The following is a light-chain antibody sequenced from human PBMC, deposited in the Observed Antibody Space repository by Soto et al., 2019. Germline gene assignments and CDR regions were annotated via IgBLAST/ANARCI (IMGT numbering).Light chain of an antibody. Sequence: EILLTQSPATRSLSPGERATLSCRASRSVSSYLAWYQQKPGQAPRLLIYDASNRATGIPARFSGSGSGTDFTLTISSLEPEDFAVYYCQQRSNWPPKVTFGPGTKVDIK. V-gene: IGKV3-11*01. J-gene: IGKJ3*01. CDR2: DAS. CDR3: QQRSNWPPKVT. CDR1: RSVSSY.